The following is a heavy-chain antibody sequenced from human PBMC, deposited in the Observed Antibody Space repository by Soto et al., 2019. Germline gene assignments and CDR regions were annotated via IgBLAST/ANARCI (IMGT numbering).Heavy chain of an antibody. D-gene: IGHD1-1*01. CDR3: AKSPNWCYFDY. CDR2: ISYDGSNK. J-gene: IGHJ4*02. V-gene: IGHV3-30*18. CDR1: GFTFSSYG. Sequence: QVQLVESGGGVVQPGRSLRLSCAASGFTFSSYGMHWVRQAPGKGLEWVAVISYDGSNKYYADSVKGRFTISRDNSKNTLYLQMNSLRAEDTAVYYWAKSPNWCYFDYWGQGTLVTVSS.